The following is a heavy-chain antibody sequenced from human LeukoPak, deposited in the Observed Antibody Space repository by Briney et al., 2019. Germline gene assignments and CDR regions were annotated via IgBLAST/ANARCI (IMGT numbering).Heavy chain of an antibody. J-gene: IGHJ5*02. V-gene: IGHV4-39*07. CDR1: GFTFSSYG. D-gene: IGHD4-23*01. Sequence: GTLRLSCAASGFTFSSYGMSWVRQPPGKGLEWIGSIYYSGSTYYNPSLKSRVTISVDTSKNQFSLKLSSVTAADTAVYYCARATTVVTPDWFDPWGQGTLVTVSS. CDR2: IYYSGST. CDR3: ARATTVVTPDWFDP.